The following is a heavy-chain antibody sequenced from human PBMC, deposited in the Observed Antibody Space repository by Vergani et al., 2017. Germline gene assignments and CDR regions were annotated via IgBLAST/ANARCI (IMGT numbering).Heavy chain of an antibody. D-gene: IGHD5-18*01. CDR3: ARDRYSSIYYYYGMDV. J-gene: IGHJ6*02. CDR1: GYTFTGYY. V-gene: IGHV1-2*02. Sequence: QVQLVQSGAEVKKPGASVKVSCKASGYTFTGYYMHWVRQAPGEGLEWMGGINPNSGGTNYAQKFQGRVTMTRDTAISTAYMELSRLRSDDTAVYYCARDRYSSIYYYYGMDVWGQGTTVTVSS. CDR2: INPNSGGT.